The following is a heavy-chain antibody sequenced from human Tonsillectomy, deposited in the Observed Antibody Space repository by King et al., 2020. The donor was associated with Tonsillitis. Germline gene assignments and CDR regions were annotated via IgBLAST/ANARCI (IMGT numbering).Heavy chain of an antibody. D-gene: IGHD1-26*01. CDR1: GYTFSNYG. V-gene: IGHV1-18*01. CDR3: TRDKAVGAMDY. J-gene: IGHJ4*02. Sequence: QLVQSGPEVKKPGASVKVSCKASGYTFSNYGITWVRQAPGQGLEWMGWISVYSGDINYSQKVHGRVTMTTDTSTNTAYMELRSLRSDDTAKYYCTRDKAVGAMDYWGQGTLVTVSS. CDR2: ISVYSGDI.